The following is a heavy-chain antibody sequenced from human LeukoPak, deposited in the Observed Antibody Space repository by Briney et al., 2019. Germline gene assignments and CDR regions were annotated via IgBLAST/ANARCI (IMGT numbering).Heavy chain of an antibody. D-gene: IGHD6-13*01. Sequence: SETLSLTCTVSGGSISSSSYYWGWIRQPPGKGLEWIGSIYYSGSTYYNPPLKSRVTISVDTSKNQFSLKLSSVTAADTAVYYCFIAAAGTDYWGQGTLVTVSS. J-gene: IGHJ4*02. CDR2: IYYSGST. CDR1: GGSISSSSYY. CDR3: FIAAAGTDY. V-gene: IGHV4-39*01.